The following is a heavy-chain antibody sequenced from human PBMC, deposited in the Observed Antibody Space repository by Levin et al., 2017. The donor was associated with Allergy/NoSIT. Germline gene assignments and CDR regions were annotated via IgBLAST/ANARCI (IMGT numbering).Heavy chain of an antibody. CDR2: ISSTGSTI. D-gene: IGHD3-3*01. CDR1: GFTFSSYE. V-gene: IGHV3-48*03. J-gene: IGHJ4*02. CDR3: ARQVGNFWSGYNYFDY. Sequence: GESLKISCAASGFTFSSYEMNWVRRAPGKGLEWVSYISSTGSTIYSADSVKGRFTISRDNAKNSLYLHMNSLRAEDTAVYYCARQVGNFWSGYNYFDYWGQGTLVTVSS.